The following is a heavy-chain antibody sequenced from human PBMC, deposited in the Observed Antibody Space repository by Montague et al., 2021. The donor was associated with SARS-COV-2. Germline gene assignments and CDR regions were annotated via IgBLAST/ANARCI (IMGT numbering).Heavy chain of an antibody. CDR2: IYTSGNT. J-gene: IGHJ6*02. CDR3: ARARITGTTKDYCGMDV. CDR1: ADSISSGRYY. D-gene: IGHD1-7*01. Sequence: TLSLTCTVSADSISSGRYYWSWIRQPAGKGLECIGRIYTSGNTNYNPSLKSRVSMLVDTSKNQLSLKLSSVTAADTAIYYCARARITGTTKDYCGMDVWGQGTTVTVS. V-gene: IGHV4-61*02.